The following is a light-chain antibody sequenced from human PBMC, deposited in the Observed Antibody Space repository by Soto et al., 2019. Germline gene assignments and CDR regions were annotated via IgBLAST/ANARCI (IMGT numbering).Light chain of an antibody. CDR2: GAS. V-gene: IGKV3-20*01. J-gene: IGKJ4*01. Sequence: EIVLTQSPGTLSLSPGVRATLSCRASQSVSSSYLAWYQQKPGQAPRLLIYGASSRSTRIPDRFSGSGSGTDFTLTISRLEPEDFAVYYCQQYDRSPLTFGGGTKVEIK. CDR1: QSVSSSY. CDR3: QQYDRSPLT.